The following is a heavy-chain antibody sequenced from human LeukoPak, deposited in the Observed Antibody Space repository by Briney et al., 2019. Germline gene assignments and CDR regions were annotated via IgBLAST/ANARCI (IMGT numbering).Heavy chain of an antibody. CDR3: ARGRYLTTGGGAAAGFLDY. D-gene: IGHD6-13*01. CDR1: GGSFSGYY. CDR2: INHSGST. V-gene: IGHV4-34*01. Sequence: ASETLSLTCGVSGGSFSGYYWNWIRQPPGKGLEWIGEINHSGSTNYNPSLKSRVTISVDTSQKQFSLRLSSVTAADTAVYYCARGRYLTTGGGAAAGFLDYWGQATPVT. J-gene: IGHJ4*02.